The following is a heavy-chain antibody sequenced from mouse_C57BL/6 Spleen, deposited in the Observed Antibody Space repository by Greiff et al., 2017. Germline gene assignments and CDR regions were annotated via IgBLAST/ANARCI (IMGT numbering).Heavy chain of an antibody. CDR2: IYPSDSET. J-gene: IGHJ2*01. V-gene: IGHV1-61*01. D-gene: IGHD1-1*01. CDR1: GYTFTSYW. Sequence: QVQLQQPGAELVRPGSSVKLSCKASGYTFTSYWMDWVKQRPGQGLEWIGNIYPSDSETHYKQKFKDKATLTVDKSSSTAYMQLSSLTSEDSAVYYCAVYYYGSSPFDYWGQGTTLTVAS. CDR3: AVYYYGSSPFDY.